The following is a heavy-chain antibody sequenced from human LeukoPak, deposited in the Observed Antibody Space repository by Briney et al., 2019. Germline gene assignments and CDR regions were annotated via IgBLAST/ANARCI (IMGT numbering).Heavy chain of an antibody. V-gene: IGHV4-4*07. CDR1: GDSISGHY. Sequence: SEPLSLTCTVSGDSISGHYWSWIRQPAGKGLEWLGRIYTIGRAIPKPSLKSQVTMSVDTSKNQFSLKLSSVTAADTAIYYCARDRDIGDFDYWSQGTLVTVSS. CDR2: IYTIGRA. D-gene: IGHD5-12*01. CDR3: ARDRDIGDFDY. J-gene: IGHJ4*02.